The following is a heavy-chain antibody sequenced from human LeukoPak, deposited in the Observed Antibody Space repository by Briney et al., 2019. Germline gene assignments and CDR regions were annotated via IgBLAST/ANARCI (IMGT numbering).Heavy chain of an antibody. CDR3: ARVIDICSSTSCYRYFDY. Sequence: SETLSLTCTVSGGSISSSSYSWGWIRQPPGKGLEWIGSIYYSGSTYYNPSLKSRVTISVDTSKNQFSLKLSSVTAADTAVYYCARVIDICSSTSCYRYFDYWGQGTLVTVSS. D-gene: IGHD2-2*02. V-gene: IGHV4-39*01. CDR2: IYYSGST. J-gene: IGHJ4*02. CDR1: GGSISSSSYS.